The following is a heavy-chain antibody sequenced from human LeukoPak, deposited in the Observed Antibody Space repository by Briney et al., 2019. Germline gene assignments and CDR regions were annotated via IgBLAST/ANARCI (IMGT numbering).Heavy chain of an antibody. Sequence: SETLSLTCTVSGGSISSYYWSWIRQPPGKGLEWIGYIYHSGSTNYNPSLKSRVTISVDTSKNQFSLKLSSVTAADTAVYYCAREVYYGSGSYLFDYWGQGTLVTVSS. D-gene: IGHD3-10*01. CDR2: IYHSGST. V-gene: IGHV4-59*01. CDR1: GGSISSYY. J-gene: IGHJ4*02. CDR3: AREVYYGSGSYLFDY.